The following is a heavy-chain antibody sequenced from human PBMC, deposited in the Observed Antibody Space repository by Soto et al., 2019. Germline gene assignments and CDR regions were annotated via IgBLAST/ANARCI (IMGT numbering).Heavy chain of an antibody. CDR2: KTYDGSNK. CDR3: ARAGGLRVDY. J-gene: IGHJ4*02. Sequence: QVQLVESGGGVVQPGRSLRLSCAASGFMFSSYAMHWVRQAPGKGLEWVAVKTYDGSNKYYADSVKGRFTISRDDSKNTLYLRVNSLRAEDAAVYYCARAGGLRVDYWGQGTLVTVSS. D-gene: IGHD5-12*01. CDR1: GFMFSSYA. V-gene: IGHV3-30-3*01.